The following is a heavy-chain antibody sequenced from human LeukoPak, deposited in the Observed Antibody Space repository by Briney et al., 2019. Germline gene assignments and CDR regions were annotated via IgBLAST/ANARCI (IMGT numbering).Heavy chain of an antibody. V-gene: IGHV3-30-3*01. CDR2: TSSDLNVK. Sequence: SGGSLRLSCAASGFTFRNYVIHWVRQAPGKGLEWVAVTSSDLNVKLYADSVKGRFTISRDNSGSTLYLQMNSLRPEDTAIYYCAREGYYGSGSPPSLYFDYWGQGTLVTVSS. D-gene: IGHD3-10*01. J-gene: IGHJ4*02. CDR3: AREGYYGSGSPPSLYFDY. CDR1: GFTFRNYV.